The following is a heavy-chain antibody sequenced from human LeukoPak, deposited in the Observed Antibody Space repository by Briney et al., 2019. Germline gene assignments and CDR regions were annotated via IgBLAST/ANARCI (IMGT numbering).Heavy chain of an antibody. CDR2: ISSTSSYT. D-gene: IGHD2-21*02. Sequence: KSGGSLRLSCAASRFSFSDYSMTWIRQAPGKGLEWVSYISSTSSYTDYADSVKDRFTISRDNARNSLYLQMNSLRAEDTARYYCAKHDGPIVVVTVKIDYWGQGTLVTVSS. CDR3: AKHDGPIVVVTVKIDY. CDR1: RFSFSDYS. V-gene: IGHV3-11*06. J-gene: IGHJ4*02.